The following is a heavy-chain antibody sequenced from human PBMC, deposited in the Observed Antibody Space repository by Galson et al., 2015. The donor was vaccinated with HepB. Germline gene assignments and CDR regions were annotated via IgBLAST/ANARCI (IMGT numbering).Heavy chain of an antibody. V-gene: IGHV1-2*02. Sequence: SVKVSCKASGYTFTGYYMHWVRQAPGQGLEWMGWINPNSGGTNYAQKFQGRVTMTRDTSISTAYMELSRLRSDDTAVYYCARVGSGGIAAADLYYFDYWGQGTLVTVSS. CDR1: GYTFTGYY. CDR2: INPNSGGT. CDR3: ARVGSGGIAAADLYYFDY. D-gene: IGHD6-13*01. J-gene: IGHJ4*02.